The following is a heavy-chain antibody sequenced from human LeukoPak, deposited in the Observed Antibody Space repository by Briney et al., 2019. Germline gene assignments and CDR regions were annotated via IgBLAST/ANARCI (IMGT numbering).Heavy chain of an antibody. CDR2: VYYTGIT. CDR3: ATSASAFDF. J-gene: IGHJ4*02. CDR1: GASISSYY. Sequence: SETLSLTCTISGASISSYYWAWIRQAPGKGLEWIGHVYYTGITRYTPSLKSRATVSMDTSKNQFSLLLTSVTAADTAVYYCATSASAFDFWGQGTLVTVSS. V-gene: IGHV4-59*01.